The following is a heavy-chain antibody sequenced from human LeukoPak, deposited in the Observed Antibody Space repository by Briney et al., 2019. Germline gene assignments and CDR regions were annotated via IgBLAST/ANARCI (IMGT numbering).Heavy chain of an antibody. CDR3: AKSNGYGLVDI. CDR2: INHSGST. D-gene: IGHD3-10*01. CDR1: GGSFSGYY. J-gene: IGHJ3*02. Sequence: SSETLSLTCAVYGGSFSGYYWSWIRQPPGKGLEWIGEINHSGSTNYNPSLKSRVTISVDTSRNQFSLKLNSVTAADTAVYYCAKSNGYGLVDIWGQGTMVTVSS. V-gene: IGHV4-34*01.